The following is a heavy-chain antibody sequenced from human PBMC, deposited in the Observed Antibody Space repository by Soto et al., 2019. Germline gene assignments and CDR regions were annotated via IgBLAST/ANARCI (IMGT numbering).Heavy chain of an antibody. J-gene: IGHJ4*02. CDR1: GFTFSSYA. V-gene: IGHV3-23*01. D-gene: IGHD6-13*01. CDR2: ISGSGGST. CDR3: AKAGDEKYSSSRYDFYFDY. Sequence: EVQLLESGGGLVQPGGSLRLSCAASGFTFSSYAMSWVRRAPGKGLEWVSAISGSGGSTYYADSVKGRFTISRDNSKNTLYLQMNSVRAEDTAVYYCAKAGDEKYSSSRYDFYFDYWGQGTLVTVSS.